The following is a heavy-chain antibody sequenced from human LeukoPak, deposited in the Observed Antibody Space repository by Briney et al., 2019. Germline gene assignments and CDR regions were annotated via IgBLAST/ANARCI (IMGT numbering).Heavy chain of an antibody. Sequence: GGSLRLSCAASGFTFSSYAMSWARQAPGKGLEWVSAISGSGSSTYYADSVKGRFTISRDNSKNTLYLQMNSLRAEDTAVYYCAKGSFMVRFYGMDVWGQGTTVTVSS. D-gene: IGHD3-10*01. V-gene: IGHV3-23*01. CDR1: GFTFSSYA. J-gene: IGHJ6*02. CDR3: AKGSFMVRFYGMDV. CDR2: ISGSGSST.